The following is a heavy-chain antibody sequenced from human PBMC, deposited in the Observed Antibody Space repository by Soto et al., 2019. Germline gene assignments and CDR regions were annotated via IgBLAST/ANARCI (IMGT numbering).Heavy chain of an antibody. Sequence: TSETLSLTCTVSGGSINSGDYYWSWIRQPPGKGLEWIGCMYSSGSTNYNPSLKSRVTISVDTSKNQFSLKLSSVTAAHTAVYYCARRGAGHFYYYGMDVWGQGTTVTVSS. V-gene: IGHV4-30-4*01. J-gene: IGHJ6*02. CDR3: ARRGAGHFYYYGMDV. CDR1: GGSINSGDYY. CDR2: MYSSGST. D-gene: IGHD3-16*01.